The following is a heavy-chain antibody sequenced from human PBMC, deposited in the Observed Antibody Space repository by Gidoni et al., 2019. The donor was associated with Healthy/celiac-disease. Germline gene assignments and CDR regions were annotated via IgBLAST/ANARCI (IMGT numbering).Heavy chain of an antibody. J-gene: IGHJ4*02. V-gene: IGHV4-34*01. CDR3: ARGSGSTQNYGGNGGRYVLDY. CDR2: INHSGST. Sequence: QVQLQQCGAGLLKPSETLSLTFAVYVGSFSGYYWSWIRQPPGKGLEWIWEINHSGSTNYNPSLKSRVTIAVDTYKNQFALKLSSVTAADTAVYYCARGSGSTQNYGGNGGRYVLDYWGQGTLVTVSS. D-gene: IGHD4-17*01. CDR1: VGSFSGYY.